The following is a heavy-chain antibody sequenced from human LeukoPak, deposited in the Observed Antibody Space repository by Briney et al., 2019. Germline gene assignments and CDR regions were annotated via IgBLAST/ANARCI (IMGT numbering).Heavy chain of an antibody. J-gene: IGHJ6*02. Sequence: GASVKVSCKVSGYTLTELSMHWVRQAPGQGLEWMGGIIPIFGTANYAQKFQGRVTITADESTSTAYMELSSLRSEDTAVYYCARGAPYDFWSGYSAPPADYYYGMDVWGQGTTVTVSS. CDR2: IIPIFGTA. CDR3: ARGAPYDFWSGYSAPPADYYYGMDV. D-gene: IGHD3-3*01. V-gene: IGHV1-69*13. CDR1: GYTLTELS.